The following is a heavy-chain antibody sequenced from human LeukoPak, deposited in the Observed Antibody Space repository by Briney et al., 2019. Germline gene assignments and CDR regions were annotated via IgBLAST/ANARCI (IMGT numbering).Heavy chain of an antibody. J-gene: IGHJ4*02. CDR3: ARDLYYYDSSGYLAPGNFDY. CDR2: IIPILGIA. V-gene: IGHV1-69*04. Sequence: SVKVSCKASGYTFTGYYMHWVRQAPGQGLEWMGRIIPILGIANYAQKFQGRVTITADKSTSTAYMELSSLRSEDTAVYYCARDLYYYDSSGYLAPGNFDYWGQGTLVTVSS. D-gene: IGHD3-22*01. CDR1: GYTFTGYY.